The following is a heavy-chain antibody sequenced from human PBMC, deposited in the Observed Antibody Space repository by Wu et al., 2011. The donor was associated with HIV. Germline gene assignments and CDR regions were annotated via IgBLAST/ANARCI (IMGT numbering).Heavy chain of an antibody. CDR1: GYSFSSYW. J-gene: IGHJ6*02. CDR3: ARRDRLRVGRNYYYAMDV. Sequence: VQLVQSGAEVKKPGESLKISCKGSGYSFSSYWIGWVRQMPGKGLEWMGSIYPGDSDTRYSPSFQGQVTISVDKSNSTAYLQWKTLKASDTAMYYCARRDRLRVGRNYYYAMDVWGQGTTVIVS. CDR2: IYPGDSDT. V-gene: IGHV5-51*01. D-gene: IGHD5-12*01.